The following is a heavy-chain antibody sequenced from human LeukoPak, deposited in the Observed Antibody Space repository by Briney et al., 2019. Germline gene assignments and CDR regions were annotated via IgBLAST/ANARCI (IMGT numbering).Heavy chain of an antibody. CDR2: ISTYNGNT. D-gene: IGHD6-19*01. CDR1: GYSFTTYG. V-gene: IGHV1-18*01. CDR3: ARDPNQYEAVHPFDY. Sequence: ASVTVSCKASGYSFTTYGITWVRQAPGQGLEWMGWISTYNGNTKYSQKLQGRVTMTTDTSTTTDYMELRSLRSDDTAVYYCARDPNQYEAVHPFDYWGQGTLVTVSS. J-gene: IGHJ4*02.